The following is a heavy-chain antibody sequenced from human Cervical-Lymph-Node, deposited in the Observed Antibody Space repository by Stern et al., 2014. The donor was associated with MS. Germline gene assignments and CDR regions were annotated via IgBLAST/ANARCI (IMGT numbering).Heavy chain of an antibody. V-gene: IGHV4-61*01. J-gene: IGHJ4*02. CDR1: GGSVSSGSYY. CDR2: VYFNGAT. CDR3: ARLDVALDF. D-gene: IGHD1-1*01. Sequence: QVQLVQSGPRLVKPSETLSLNCIVSGGSVSSGSYYWNWIRQPPGKGLEWIGYVYFNGATNYNPSLKSRVTISADTSKNQFSLKLTSVTAADTAVYYCARLDVALDFWGQGALVTVSS.